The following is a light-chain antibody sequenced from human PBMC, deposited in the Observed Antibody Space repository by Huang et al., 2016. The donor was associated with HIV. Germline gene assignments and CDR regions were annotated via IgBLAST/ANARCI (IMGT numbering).Light chain of an antibody. V-gene: IGKV3-11*01. Sequence: EIVLTQSPATLSLSPGERATLSCRASQSVSSYLAWYQQQPGQAPRLLIYDASNRATGIPARFSGSGSGTDFTLTISSLEPEDFAVYYCQQRSNWPPRGTFGPGTKVDIK. J-gene: IGKJ3*01. CDR2: DAS. CDR1: QSVSSY. CDR3: QQRSNWPPRGT.